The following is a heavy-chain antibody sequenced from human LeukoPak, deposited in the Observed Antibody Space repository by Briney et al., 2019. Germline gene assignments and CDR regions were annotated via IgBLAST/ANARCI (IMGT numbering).Heavy chain of an antibody. CDR2: ISGSGDST. D-gene: IGHD6-13*01. Sequence: GGSLRLSCAASGFTFSNCAMSWVRQAPGKGLEWVSSISGSGDSTYYADSVKGRFTISRDNSKNTLYLHMNSLRAEDTAVYYCAKGSNTYSSTSYWHFDLWGRGTLVTVSS. CDR3: AKGSNTYSSTSYWHFDL. CDR1: GFTFSNCA. V-gene: IGHV3-23*01. J-gene: IGHJ2*01.